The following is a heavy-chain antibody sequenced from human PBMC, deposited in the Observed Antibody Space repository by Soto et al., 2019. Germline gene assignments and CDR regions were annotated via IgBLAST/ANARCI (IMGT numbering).Heavy chain of an antibody. CDR2: IYYSGTT. CDR3: ARRINNPTGFDY. D-gene: IGHD2-8*02. CDR1: GGSISSSNYY. V-gene: IGHV4-39*01. Sequence: QLQLQESGPGLVKPSETLSLTCTVSGGSISSSNYYWGWIRQPPGKGLEWIGSIYYSGTTYYNPSLTSRVPISVDTSKNQFSLKLSSVTAADTAVYYCARRINNPTGFDYWGQGTLVTVSS. J-gene: IGHJ4*02.